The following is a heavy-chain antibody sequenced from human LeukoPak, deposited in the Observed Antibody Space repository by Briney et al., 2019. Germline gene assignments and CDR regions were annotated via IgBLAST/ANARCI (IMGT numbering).Heavy chain of an antibody. J-gene: IGHJ4*02. V-gene: IGHV1-69*13. D-gene: IGHD5-24*01. Sequence: SVKVSCKASGGTFSSYAISWVRQAPGQGLEWMGGIIPIFGTANYAQKFQGRVTITADESTSTAYMELSSLRSEDTAVYYCARDELDGLGGRALNYWGQGTLVTVSS. CDR3: ARDELDGLGGRALNY. CDR2: IIPIFGTA. CDR1: GGTFSSYA.